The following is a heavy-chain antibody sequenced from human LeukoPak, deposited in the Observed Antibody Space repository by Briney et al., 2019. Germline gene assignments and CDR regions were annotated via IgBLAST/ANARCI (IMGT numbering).Heavy chain of an antibody. CDR1: GFTFSSYD. CDR2: IGTAGDT. V-gene: IGHV3-13*01. D-gene: IGHD3-10*01. CDR3: ARVTRGPAGRYFDY. Sequence: PGGSLRLSCAASGFTFSSYDMQWVRQATGKGREWVSAIGTAGDTYYPGSVKGRFTISRENPKNSLYLQMNSLRAGDTAVYYCARVTRGPAGRYFDYWGQGTLVTVSS. J-gene: IGHJ4*02.